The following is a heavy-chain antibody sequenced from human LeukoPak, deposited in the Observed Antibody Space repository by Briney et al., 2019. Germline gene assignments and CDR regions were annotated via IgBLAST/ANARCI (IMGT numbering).Heavy chain of an antibody. CDR2: INAGNGNT. D-gene: IGHD6-19*01. Sequence: ASVTVSFKASGYTFTSYAMHWVRQAPGQRLEWMGWINAGNGNTKYSQKFQGRVTITRDTSASTAYMELSSLRSEDTAVYYCARYAEHSSGWSTPLDYWGQGTLVTVSS. CDR1: GYTFTSYA. J-gene: IGHJ4*02. V-gene: IGHV1-3*01. CDR3: ARYAEHSSGWSTPLDY.